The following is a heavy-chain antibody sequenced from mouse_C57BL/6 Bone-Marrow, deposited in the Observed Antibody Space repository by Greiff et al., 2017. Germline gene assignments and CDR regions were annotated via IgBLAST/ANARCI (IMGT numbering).Heavy chain of an antibody. CDR2: INPNYGTT. J-gene: IGHJ3*01. V-gene: IGHV1-39*01. D-gene: IGHD2-2*01. CDR3: AKISLWLRRTWFAY. Sequence: VQLKESGPELVKPGASVKISCKASGYSFTDYNMNWVKQSNGKSLEWIGVINPNYGTTSYNQKFKGKATLTVDQSSSTAYMQINSLTSEDSAVYYCAKISLWLRRTWFAYWGQGTLVTVSA. CDR1: GYSFTDYN.